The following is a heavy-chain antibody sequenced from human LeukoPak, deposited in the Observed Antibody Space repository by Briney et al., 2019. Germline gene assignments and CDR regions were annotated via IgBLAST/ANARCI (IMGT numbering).Heavy chain of an antibody. CDR2: IYYSGST. J-gene: IGHJ6*03. Sequence: SETLSLTCTVSGGSISSYYWSWIRQPPGKGLEWIGYIYYSGSTNYNPSLKSRVTISVDTSKNQFSLKLSSVTAADTAVYYCARGVVAATRVMDVWGKGTTVTVSS. CDR1: GGSISSYY. V-gene: IGHV4-59*12. CDR3: ARGVVAATRVMDV. D-gene: IGHD2-15*01.